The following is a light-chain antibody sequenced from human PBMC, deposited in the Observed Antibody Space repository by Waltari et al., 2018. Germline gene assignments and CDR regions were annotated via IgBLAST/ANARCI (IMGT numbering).Light chain of an antibody. CDR1: SSDVGGYNY. V-gene: IGLV2-11*01. CDR2: DVR. CDR3: CSYAGSYTP. J-gene: IGLJ2*01. Sequence: QSALTQPRSVSGSPGQSVTISCTGTSSDVGGYNYVSWYQQHPGKAPKLMIYDVRKRPAGVPDRFSGSKSGNTASLTISGLQAEDEADYYCCSYAGSYTPLGGGTKLTVL.